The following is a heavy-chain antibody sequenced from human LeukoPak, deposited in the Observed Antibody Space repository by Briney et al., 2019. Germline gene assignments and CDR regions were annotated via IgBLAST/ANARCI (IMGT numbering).Heavy chain of an antibody. CDR3: AKADIVVVPAAMLVGY. J-gene: IGHJ4*02. CDR2: ISGSGGST. V-gene: IGHV3-23*01. Sequence: PGGSLRLSCAASGFTFSSYAMSWVRQAPGKGLEWFSAISGSGGSTYYADSVKGRFTISRDNSTNTPYLQLNSLRAEDTAVYYCAKADIVVVPAAMLVGYWGQGTLVTVSS. D-gene: IGHD2-2*01. CDR1: GFTFSSYA.